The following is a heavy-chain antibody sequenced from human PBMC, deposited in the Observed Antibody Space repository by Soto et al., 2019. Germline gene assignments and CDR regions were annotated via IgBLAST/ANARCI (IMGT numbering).Heavy chain of an antibody. CDR1: GYTFTSYD. D-gene: IGHD3-9*01. CDR2: MNPNSGNT. J-gene: IGHJ3*02. V-gene: IGHV1-8*01. Sequence: QVQLVQSGAEVKKPGASVKVSCKASGYTFTSYDINWVRQATGQGLEWMGWMNPNSGNTGYAQKFQGRVTMTRNTSISTAYMELSSLRSEYTAVYYCARGPYFDWLIAFDIWGQGTMVTVSS. CDR3: ARGPYFDWLIAFDI.